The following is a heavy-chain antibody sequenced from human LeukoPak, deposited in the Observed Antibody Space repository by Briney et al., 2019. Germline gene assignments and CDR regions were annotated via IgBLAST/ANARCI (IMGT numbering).Heavy chain of an antibody. CDR2: IYPGDSDT. Sequence: GESLKISCKGSGYSFTTYWIGWVRQMPGKGLEWMGIIYPGDSDTRYSPSFQGHVTISADKSISTAYLQWSSLKASDTAMYYCARAYIRSRFDYWGQETLVTVSS. J-gene: IGHJ4*02. D-gene: IGHD6-6*01. CDR1: GYSFTTYW. V-gene: IGHV5-51*01. CDR3: ARAYIRSRFDY.